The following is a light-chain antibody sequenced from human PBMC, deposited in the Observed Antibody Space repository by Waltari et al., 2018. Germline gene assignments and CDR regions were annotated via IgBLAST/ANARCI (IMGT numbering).Light chain of an antibody. V-gene: IGLV2-18*02. CDR1: SSDVGGYNR. CDR2: EVS. CDR3: TSHTGYSTYV. J-gene: IGLJ1*01. Sequence: QSALTQPPSVSGSPGQSVTISCTGTSSDVGGYNRVSWYQQSPGTAPKLVIFEVSNRPSGVPDRFSGSKSGNTASLTIFGLQAEDEADYYCTSHTGYSTYVFGTGTKVTVL.